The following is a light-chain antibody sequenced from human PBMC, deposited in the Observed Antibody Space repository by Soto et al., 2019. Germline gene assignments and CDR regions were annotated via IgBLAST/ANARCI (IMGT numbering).Light chain of an antibody. Sequence: QSALTQPASVSGSPGQSITISCTGTSSDVGGYNYVSWYQQHSGKAPKLMIYEVSNRPSGVSNRFSGSKSGNTASLTISGLQAEDEAEYYCSSYTRSNTLLFGGGTKVTVL. V-gene: IGLV2-14*01. J-gene: IGLJ2*01. CDR3: SSYTRSNTLL. CDR1: SSDVGGYNY. CDR2: EVS.